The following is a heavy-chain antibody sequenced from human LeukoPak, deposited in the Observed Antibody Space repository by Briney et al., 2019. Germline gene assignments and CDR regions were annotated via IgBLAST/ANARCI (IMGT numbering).Heavy chain of an antibody. CDR3: ARASGCYDY. Sequence: GGSLRLSCAASGFIFSTYGMHWVRQAPGKGLEWVAVIWFDGSNKYYADSVKGRFTISRDNSKNTLYLRMNSLRAEDTAVYYCARASGCYDYWGQGTLVTVSS. V-gene: IGHV3-33*01. CDR1: GFIFSTYG. CDR2: IWFDGSNK. D-gene: IGHD1-26*01. J-gene: IGHJ4*02.